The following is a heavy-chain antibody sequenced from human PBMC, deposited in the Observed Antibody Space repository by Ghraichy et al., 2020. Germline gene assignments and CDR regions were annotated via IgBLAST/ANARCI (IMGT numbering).Heavy chain of an antibody. D-gene: IGHD3-22*01. CDR3: ARDLYYYDSSGHYYYYGMDV. Sequence: SETLSLTCTVSGGSISSGGYYWSWIRQHPGKGLEWIGYIYYSGSTYYNPSLKSRVTISVDTSKNQFSLKLSSVTAADTAVYYCARDLYYYDSSGHYYYYGMDVWGQGTTVTVSS. CDR1: GGSISSGGYY. V-gene: IGHV4-31*03. J-gene: IGHJ6*02. CDR2: IYYSGST.